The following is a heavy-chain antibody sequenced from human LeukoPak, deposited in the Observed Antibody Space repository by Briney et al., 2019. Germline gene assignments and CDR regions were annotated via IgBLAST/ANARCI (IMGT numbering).Heavy chain of an antibody. CDR1: GYTFTGYY. CDR2: INPNSGGT. V-gene: IGHV1-2*02. Sequence: GASVKVSCKASGYTFTGYYMHWVRQAPGQGLEWMGWINPNSGGTNYAQRFQGRVTMTRDTSISTAYMELSRLRSDDTAVYYCARDRSVTGTVDYWGQGTLVTVSS. CDR3: ARDRSVTGTVDY. D-gene: IGHD1-20*01. J-gene: IGHJ4*02.